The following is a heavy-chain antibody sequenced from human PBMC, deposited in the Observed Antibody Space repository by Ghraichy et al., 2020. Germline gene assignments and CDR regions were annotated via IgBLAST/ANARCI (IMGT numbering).Heavy chain of an antibody. D-gene: IGHD2-15*01. CDR3: ARGYVGYCSGGSCYRVSHYYYYGMDV. Sequence: SETLSLTCAVYGGSFSGYYWSWIRQPPGKGLEWIGEINHSGSTNYNPSLKSRVTLSVDTSKNQFSLKLSSVTAADTAVYYCARGYVGYCSGGSCYRVSHYYYYGMDVWGQGTTVTVSS. J-gene: IGHJ6*02. V-gene: IGHV4-34*01. CDR1: GGSFSGYY. CDR2: INHSGST.